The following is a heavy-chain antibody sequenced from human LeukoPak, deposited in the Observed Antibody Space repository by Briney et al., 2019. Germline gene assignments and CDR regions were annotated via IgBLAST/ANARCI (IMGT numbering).Heavy chain of an antibody. CDR3: ARAFMITFGGGFDY. J-gene: IGHJ4*02. CDR2: INHSGST. Sequence: KSSETLSLTCAVYGGSFSGYYWSWIRQPPGKGLEWIGEINHSGSTNYNPSLKSRVTISVDTSKNQFSLKLSSVTAADTAVYYCARAFMITFGGGFDYWGQGTLVTVSS. D-gene: IGHD3-16*01. V-gene: IGHV4-34*01. CDR1: GGSFSGYY.